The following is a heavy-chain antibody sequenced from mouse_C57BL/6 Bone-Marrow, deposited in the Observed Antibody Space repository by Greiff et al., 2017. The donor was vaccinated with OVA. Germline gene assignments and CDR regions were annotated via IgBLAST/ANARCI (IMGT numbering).Heavy chain of an antibody. Sequence: VQLVESGPELVKPGASVKLSCKASGYTFTSYDINWVKQRPGQGLEWIGWIYPRDGSTKYNEKFKGKATLTVDTSYRTAYMELHSLTSEDSAVYFCARWDSSGSGAYWGQGTLVTVSA. CDR3: ARWDSSGSGAY. J-gene: IGHJ3*01. CDR1: GYTFTSYD. D-gene: IGHD3-2*02. V-gene: IGHV1-85*01. CDR2: IYPRDGST.